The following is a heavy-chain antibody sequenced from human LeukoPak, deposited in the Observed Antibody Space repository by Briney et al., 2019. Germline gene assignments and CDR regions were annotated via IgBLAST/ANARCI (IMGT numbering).Heavy chain of an antibody. CDR1: GFTFSSYG. D-gene: IGHD3-10*01. Sequence: PGGSLRLSCAASGFTFSSYGMHWVRQAPGKGLEWVAVISYDGSNKYYADSVKGRFTISRDNSKNTLYLQMNSLRAEDTAVYYCAKEVHYGSGSYYYDYWGQGTLVTVSS. CDR2: ISYDGSNK. CDR3: AKEVHYGSGSYYYDY. V-gene: IGHV3-30*18. J-gene: IGHJ4*02.